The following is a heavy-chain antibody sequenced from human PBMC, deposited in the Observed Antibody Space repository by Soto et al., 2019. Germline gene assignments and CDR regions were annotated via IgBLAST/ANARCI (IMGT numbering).Heavy chain of an antibody. D-gene: IGHD5-18*01. J-gene: IGHJ4*02. CDR1: GYTLTELS. CDR3: ARDTGYTFGSLNY. V-gene: IGHV1-24*01. Sequence: ASVKVSCKVSGYTLTELSMHWVRQAPGKRLEWMGGFNPEDGETIYSQKFQGRITITRDTSASTAYMELNSLKSEDTAIYYCARDTGYTFGSLNYWGPGTLVTVSS. CDR2: FNPEDGET.